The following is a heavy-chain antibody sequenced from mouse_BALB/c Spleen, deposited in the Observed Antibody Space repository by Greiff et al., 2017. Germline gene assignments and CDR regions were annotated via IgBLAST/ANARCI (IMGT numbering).Heavy chain of an antibody. Sequence: DVQLQESGPDLVKPSQSLSLSCTVTGYSITSCYSWYWIRQPPGNLLEWMGYIHYSGSTNFNPSLKSRISITRDTSKNQFFLQMNSVTTEDTATYYYASHLLWFAYWGQGTLVTVSA. J-gene: IGHJ3*01. CDR2: IHYSGST. CDR1: GYSITSCYS. D-gene: IGHD2-1*01. CDR3: ASHLLWFAY. V-gene: IGHV3-1*02.